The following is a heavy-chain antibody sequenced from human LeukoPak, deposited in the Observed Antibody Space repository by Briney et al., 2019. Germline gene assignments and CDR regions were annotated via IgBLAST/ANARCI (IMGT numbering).Heavy chain of an antibody. CDR3: ASGESSSWYVY. D-gene: IGHD6-13*01. J-gene: IGHJ4*02. CDR2: IKQDGSEK. V-gene: IGHV3-7*01. CDR1: GFTFSSYS. Sequence: GGSLRLSCAASGFTFSSYSMNWVRQAPGKGLEWVANIKQDGSEKYYVDSVKGRFTISRDNAKNSLYLQMNSLRAEDTAVYYCASGESSSWYVYWGQGTLVTVSS.